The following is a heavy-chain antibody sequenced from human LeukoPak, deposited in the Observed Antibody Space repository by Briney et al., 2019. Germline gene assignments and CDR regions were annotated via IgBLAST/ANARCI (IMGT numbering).Heavy chain of an antibody. J-gene: IGHJ4*02. CDR2: IHYSGST. CDR3: ARHGRDGSNTNRDFDY. D-gene: IGHD5-24*01. V-gene: IGHV4-59*08. Sequence: SETLALIRTVSGDSISSYYWSWMRQPPGKGLEWIGYIHYSGSTKSNPSLKSRVTSSVDTSKNQFSLKLRSVTAADTAVYFCARHGRDGSNTNRDFDYWGQGNPGTVSS. CDR1: GDSISSYY.